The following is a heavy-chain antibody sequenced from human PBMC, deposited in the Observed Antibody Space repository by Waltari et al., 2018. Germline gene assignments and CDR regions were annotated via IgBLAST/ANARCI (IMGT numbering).Heavy chain of an antibody. CDR1: GGSISSGSYY. J-gene: IGHJ4*02. CDR3: ARVDSSWPYYFDY. D-gene: IGHD6-13*01. CDR2: IYTSGST. Sequence: QVQLQESGPGLVKPSQTLSLTCTVSGGSISSGSYYWSWIRQHAGKGLEWIGRIYTSGSTNYNPSLKSRVTISVDTSKNQFSLKLSSVTAADTAVYYCARVDSSWPYYFDYWGQGTLVTVSS. V-gene: IGHV4-61*02.